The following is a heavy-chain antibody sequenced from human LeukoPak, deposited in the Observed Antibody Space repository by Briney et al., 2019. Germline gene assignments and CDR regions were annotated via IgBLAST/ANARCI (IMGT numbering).Heavy chain of an antibody. Sequence: TGGSLRLSCAASGFTFSSYGMHWVRQAPGKGLEWVAFIRYDGSNKYYADSVKGRFTISRDNSKNTLYLQMNSLRAEDTAVYYCARENEKGSAAGFDYWGQGTLVTVSS. CDR2: IRYDGSNK. CDR1: GFTFSSYG. D-gene: IGHD6-13*01. V-gene: IGHV3-30*02. CDR3: ARENEKGSAAGFDY. J-gene: IGHJ4*02.